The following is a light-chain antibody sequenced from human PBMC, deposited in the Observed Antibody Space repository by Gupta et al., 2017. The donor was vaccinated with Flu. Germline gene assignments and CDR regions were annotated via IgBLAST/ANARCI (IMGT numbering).Light chain of an antibody. CDR1: KSGSSSY. Sequence: EIVLTQSPGTLSLSPGERATLSCRASKSGSSSYLAWYQQKPGQAPRLLLYGASSRATGSPDRFSGSGSGTDFTLTISRLEPEDFAVYYCQQYGSSPPVTFGGGTKVEIK. J-gene: IGKJ4*01. CDR3: QQYGSSPPVT. CDR2: GAS. V-gene: IGKV3-20*01.